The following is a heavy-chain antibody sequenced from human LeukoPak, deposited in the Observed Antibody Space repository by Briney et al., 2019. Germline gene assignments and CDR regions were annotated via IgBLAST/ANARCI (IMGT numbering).Heavy chain of an antibody. Sequence: GGSPRLSCAASGFTFSSYSMNWVRQAPGKGLEWVSSISSSSSYIYYADSVKGRFTISRDNAKNSLYLQMNSLRAEDTAVYYCARAESRFDAFDIWGQGTMVTVSS. J-gene: IGHJ3*02. CDR2: ISSSSSYI. CDR1: GFTFSSYS. CDR3: ARAESRFDAFDI. D-gene: IGHD3-16*01. V-gene: IGHV3-21*01.